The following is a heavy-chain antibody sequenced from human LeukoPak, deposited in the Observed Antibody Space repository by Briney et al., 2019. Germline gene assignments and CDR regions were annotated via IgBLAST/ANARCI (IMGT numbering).Heavy chain of an antibody. D-gene: IGHD6-13*01. J-gene: IGHJ5*02. CDR1: GGSISSYY. V-gene: IGHV4-39*01. CDR2: IYYSGST. CDR3: ARQLGGSWYRGWFDP. Sequence: SETLSLTCTVSGGSISSYYWGWIRQPPGKGLEWIGSIYYSGSTYYNPSLKSRVTISVDTSKNQFSLKLSSVTAADTAVYYCARQLGGSWYRGWFDPWGQGTLVTVSS.